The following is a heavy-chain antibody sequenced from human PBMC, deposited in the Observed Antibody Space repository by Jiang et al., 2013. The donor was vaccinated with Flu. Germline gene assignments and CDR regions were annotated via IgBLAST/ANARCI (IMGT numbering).Heavy chain of an antibody. CDR1: GFTFDDYA. CDR2: INWKGNTM. Sequence: VQLVESGGGLVQPGRSLRLSCAASGFTFDDYAMHWVRQAPGKGLEWVSGINWKGNTMGYADSVKGRFTISRDNAKNSLYLQMNSLRGEDTALYYCAKDNRRNTAMDYYYHYGMDV. V-gene: IGHV3-9*01. D-gene: IGHD5-18*01. CDR3: AKDNRRNTAMDYYYHYGMDV. J-gene: IGHJ6*01.